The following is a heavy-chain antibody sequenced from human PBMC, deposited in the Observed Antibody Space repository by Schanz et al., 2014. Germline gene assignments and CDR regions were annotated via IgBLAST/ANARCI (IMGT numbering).Heavy chain of an antibody. J-gene: IGHJ3*02. CDR3: VGNRRGAVASDAFDI. D-gene: IGHD6-19*01. V-gene: IGHV1-46*04. Sequence: QVQLVQSGAEVKKPGASVKVSCKASGHTFSRYYLHWVRQAPGQGLEWMGIINPSDGSTDYAQKVQGRVSMARDTSTSTVYMELSSLRSEDTALYYWVGNRRGAVASDAFDIWGQGTMVTVSS. CDR1: GHTFSRYY. CDR2: INPSDGST.